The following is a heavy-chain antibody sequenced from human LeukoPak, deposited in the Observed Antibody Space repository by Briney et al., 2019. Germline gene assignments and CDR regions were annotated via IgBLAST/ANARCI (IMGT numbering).Heavy chain of an antibody. CDR1: GGSISSGGYS. V-gene: IGHV4-30-2*01. Sequence: SETLSLTRAVSGGSISSGGYSWSWIRQPPGKGLEWIGEINHSGSTNYNPSLKSRLSISEDTSKKQISLKVTSVTAADTAVYYCATGNNTVADYWGQGTLVTVSS. CDR2: INHSGST. D-gene: IGHD1-1*01. J-gene: IGHJ4*02. CDR3: ATGNNTVADY.